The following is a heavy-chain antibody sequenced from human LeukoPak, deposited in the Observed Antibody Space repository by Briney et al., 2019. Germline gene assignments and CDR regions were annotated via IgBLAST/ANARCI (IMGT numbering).Heavy chain of an antibody. J-gene: IGHJ6*02. CDR2: IYHSGST. V-gene: IGHV4-30-2*01. CDR3: ARGGTIFGRGYYYGMDV. D-gene: IGHD3-3*01. Sequence: KTSETLSLTCAVSGGSISSGGYSWSWIRQPPGKGLEWIGYIYHSGSTYYNPSLKSRVTISVDRSKNQFSLKLSSVIAADTAVYYCARGGTIFGRGYYYGMDVWGQGTTVTVSS. CDR1: GGSISSGGYS.